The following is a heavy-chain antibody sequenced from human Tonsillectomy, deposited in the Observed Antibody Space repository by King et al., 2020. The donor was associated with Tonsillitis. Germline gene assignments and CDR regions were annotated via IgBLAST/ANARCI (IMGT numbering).Heavy chain of an antibody. CDR2: INPNSGGT. Sequence: VQLVESGAEVKKPGASVKVSCTASGYTFTGYYMHWVRQAPGQGLEWMGWINPNSGGTNYAQKFQGWVTMTRETSISTAYMELNRLRSDDTSVYYCARDTRYCTNGVCQYDAFDIWGQGTMVTVSS. CDR1: GYTFTGYY. D-gene: IGHD2-8*01. J-gene: IGHJ3*02. V-gene: IGHV1-2*04. CDR3: ARDTRYCTNGVCQYDAFDI.